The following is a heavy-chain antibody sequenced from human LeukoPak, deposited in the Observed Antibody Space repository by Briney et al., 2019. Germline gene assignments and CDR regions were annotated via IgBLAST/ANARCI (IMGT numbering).Heavy chain of an antibody. V-gene: IGHV4-4*07. CDR2: IYTSGST. Sequence: SETLSLTCTVSGGSISSYYWSWIRKPAGKGLEWIGRIYTSGSTNYNPSLKSRVTMSVDTSKNQFSLKLSSVTAADTAVYYCARVRKDDYDFWSGYSYYMDVWGKGTTVTVSS. J-gene: IGHJ6*03. CDR1: GGSISSYY. CDR3: ARVRKDDYDFWSGYSYYMDV. D-gene: IGHD3-3*01.